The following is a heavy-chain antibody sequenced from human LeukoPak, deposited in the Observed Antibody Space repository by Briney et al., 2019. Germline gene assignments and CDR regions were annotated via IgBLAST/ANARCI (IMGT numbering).Heavy chain of an antibody. CDR1: GFTFSTYW. CDR3: ARVSIGWYSFDY. Sequence: GGSLRLSWAASGFTFSTYWMHWVRQAPGKGLVWVSRINPDGTTTSYADSVKGRFTISRDNAKDTVYLQMNSLRAEDTAVYYCARVSIGWYSFDYWGQGTLVTVSS. D-gene: IGHD6-19*01. CDR2: INPDGTTT. V-gene: IGHV3-74*01. J-gene: IGHJ4*02.